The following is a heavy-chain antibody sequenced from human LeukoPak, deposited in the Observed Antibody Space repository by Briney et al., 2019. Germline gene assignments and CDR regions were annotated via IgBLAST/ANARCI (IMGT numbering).Heavy chain of an antibody. D-gene: IGHD3-3*01. V-gene: IGHV3-23*01. J-gene: IGHJ5*02. CDR2: ISGSGGST. CDR3: AKDHSITIFGRTRWFDP. CDR1: GFTFSSYA. Sequence: GGSLRLSCAASGFTFSSYAMSWVRQAPGKGLEWVSAISGSGGSTYYADSVKGRFTISRDNSKNTLYLQMNSLRAEDTAVYYCAKDHSITIFGRTRWFDPWGQGTLVTVSS.